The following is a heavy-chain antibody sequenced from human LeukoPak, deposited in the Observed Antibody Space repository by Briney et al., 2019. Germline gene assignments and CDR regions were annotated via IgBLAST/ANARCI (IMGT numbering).Heavy chain of an antibody. CDR1: GDSVSSDSYW. V-gene: IGHV4-61*10. Sequence: PSETLSLTCTVSGDSVSSDSYWWSWIRQPAGKGLEWIGRVSSSGSTNYNPSLKSRVTISVDTSKNQFSLKLSSVTAADTAVYYCARSEYSYGADAFDIWGQGTMVTVSS. D-gene: IGHD5-18*01. J-gene: IGHJ3*02. CDR2: VSSSGST. CDR3: ARSEYSYGADAFDI.